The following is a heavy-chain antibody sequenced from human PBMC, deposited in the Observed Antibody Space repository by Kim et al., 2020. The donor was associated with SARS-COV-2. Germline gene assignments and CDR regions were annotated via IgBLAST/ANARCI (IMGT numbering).Heavy chain of an antibody. Sequence: ASVKVSCKASGYTFTGYYMHWVRQAPGQGLEWMGRINPNSGGTNYAQKFQGRVTMTRDTSISTAYMELSRLRSDDTAVYYCARAAPPTSGSYYDFWSGYSIPLMDVWGQGTTVTVSS. CDR1: GYTFTGYY. CDR2: INPNSGGT. D-gene: IGHD3-3*01. J-gene: IGHJ6*02. CDR3: ARAAPPTSGSYYDFWSGYSIPLMDV. V-gene: IGHV1-2*06.